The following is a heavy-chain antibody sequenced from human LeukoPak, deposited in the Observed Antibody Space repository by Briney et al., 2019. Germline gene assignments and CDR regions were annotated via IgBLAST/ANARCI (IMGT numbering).Heavy chain of an antibody. D-gene: IGHD6-13*01. CDR3: VKDGGMGDAFDI. Sequence: GGSLRLSCSASGFTFGNYAMHWVRQAPGKGLEYVSAISSSGGNTYYADSLKGRFTISRDNSKNTLCLQMSSLRAEDTALYYCVKDGGMGDAFDIWGQGTMVTVSS. CDR1: GFTFGNYA. CDR2: ISSSGGNT. V-gene: IGHV3-64D*09. J-gene: IGHJ3*02.